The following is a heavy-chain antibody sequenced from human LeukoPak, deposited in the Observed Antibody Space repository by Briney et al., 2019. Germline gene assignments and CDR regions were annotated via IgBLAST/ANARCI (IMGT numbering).Heavy chain of an antibody. J-gene: IGHJ4*02. V-gene: IGHV4-59*01. CDR2: IYYSGST. Sequence: PSETLSLTCTVSGGSISSYYWSWIRQPPGKGLEWIGYIYYSGSTNYNPSLKSRVTISVDTSKNQFSLKLSSVTAADTAVYYCARGQLRYYFDYWGQGTLVTVSS. CDR1: GGSISSYY. CDR3: ARGQLRYYFDY. D-gene: IGHD6-6*01.